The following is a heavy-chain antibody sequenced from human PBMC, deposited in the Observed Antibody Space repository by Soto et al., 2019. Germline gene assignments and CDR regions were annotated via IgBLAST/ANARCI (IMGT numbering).Heavy chain of an antibody. CDR1: GYTFTSYG. J-gene: IGHJ6*02. Sequence: QVQLVQSGAEVKKPGASVKVSCKASGYTFTSYGISWVRQAPGQGLEWMGWISAYNGNTNYAQKLQGRVTMPAGTTTSTAHMELRSLRSDDTAVYYCASSGGYYDIIEGMDVWGQGTTVTVSS. V-gene: IGHV1-18*01. CDR3: ASSGGYYDIIEGMDV. D-gene: IGHD3-9*01. CDR2: ISAYNGNT.